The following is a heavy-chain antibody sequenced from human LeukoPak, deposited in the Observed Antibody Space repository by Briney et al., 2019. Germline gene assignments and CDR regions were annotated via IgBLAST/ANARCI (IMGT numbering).Heavy chain of an antibody. D-gene: IGHD2-2*01. CDR1: GYTFTSYD. CDR3: ARADYCSSTGCYPYYYYYYGMDV. Sequence: ASVKVSCKASGYTFTSYDINWVRQATGQGLEWMGWMNPNSGNTGYAQKFQGRVTMTRNTSISTAYMELSSLRSEDTAVYYCARADYCSSTGCYPYYYYYYGMDVWGQGTTVTVSS. J-gene: IGHJ6*02. V-gene: IGHV1-8*01. CDR2: MNPNSGNT.